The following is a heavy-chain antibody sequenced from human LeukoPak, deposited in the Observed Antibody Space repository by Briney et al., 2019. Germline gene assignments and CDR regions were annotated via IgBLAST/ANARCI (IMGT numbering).Heavy chain of an antibody. CDR2: IYTSGST. D-gene: IGHD3-22*01. CDR1: GGSISSGSYY. V-gene: IGHV4-61*02. J-gene: IGHJ4*02. CDR3: AIGYYDHFDY. Sequence: PSETLSLTCTVSGGSISSGSYYWSWIRQPAGKGLEWIGRIYTSGSTNYNPSLKSRVTISVDTSKNQFSLKLSSVTAADTAVYYCAIGYYDHFDYWGQGTLVTVSS.